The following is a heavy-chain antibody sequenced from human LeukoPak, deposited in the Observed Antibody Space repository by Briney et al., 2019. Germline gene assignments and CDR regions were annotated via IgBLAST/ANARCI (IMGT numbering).Heavy chain of an antibody. CDR2: IYSGGST. CDR3: AREGTGCSSTSCSDP. J-gene: IGHJ5*02. Sequence: GGSLRLSCAASGFTVSSNYMSCVRQAPGKGLEWVSVIYSGGSTYYADSVKGRFTISRDNSKNTLYLQMNSLRAEDTAVYYCAREGTGCSSTSCSDPWGQGTLVTVSS. D-gene: IGHD2-2*01. CDR1: GFTVSSNY. V-gene: IGHV3-66*01.